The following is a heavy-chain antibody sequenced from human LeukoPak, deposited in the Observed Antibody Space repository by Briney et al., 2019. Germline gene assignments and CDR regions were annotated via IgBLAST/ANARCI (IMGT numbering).Heavy chain of an antibody. J-gene: IGHJ6*02. D-gene: IGHD3-16*01. Sequence: SETLSLTCTVSGGSFSTYYWSWIRQPPGKGLEWIRYIYYSGSTKYNPSLKSRVTISVDTSKNQFSLKLSSVTAADTAVYYCARVAAGGYYYYGMDVWGQGTTVTVSS. CDR1: GGSFSTYY. V-gene: IGHV4-59*01. CDR3: ARVAAGGYYYYGMDV. CDR2: IYYSGST.